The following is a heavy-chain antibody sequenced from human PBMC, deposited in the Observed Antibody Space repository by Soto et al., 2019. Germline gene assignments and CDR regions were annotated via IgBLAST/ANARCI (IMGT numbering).Heavy chain of an antibody. D-gene: IGHD1-7*01. CDR3: ARVALSGTMLGGVDL. CDR2: IIPMFGTT. Sequence: QVQLVQSGAEVKKPGSSVKVSCKASGGTFVNYAISWVRQAPGLGLELMGTIIPMFGTTKYAQEFQDRVTITADESTRTAYMELRSLRSEDTAVYSCARVALSGTMLGGVDLWGQRTLVTVSS. V-gene: IGHV1-69*18. J-gene: IGHJ5*02. CDR1: GGTFVNYA.